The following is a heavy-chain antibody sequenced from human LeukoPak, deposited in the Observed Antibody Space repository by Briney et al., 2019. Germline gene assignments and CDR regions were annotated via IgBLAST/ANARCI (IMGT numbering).Heavy chain of an antibody. CDR1: GFTLRSYW. Sequence: PGGSLRLSCAASGFTLRSYWMHWVRQAPGKGLVWVSRIEIDGSTASYADSVKGRFTISRDNAKSTLYLQMNSLRAEDTAVYHCARDPSYSSGWYDYWGQGTLVTVSS. J-gene: IGHJ4*02. V-gene: IGHV3-74*01. CDR2: IEIDGSTA. CDR3: ARDPSYSSGWYDY. D-gene: IGHD6-19*01.